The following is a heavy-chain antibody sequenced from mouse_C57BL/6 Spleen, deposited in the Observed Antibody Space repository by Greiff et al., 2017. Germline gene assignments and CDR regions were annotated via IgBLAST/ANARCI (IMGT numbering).Heavy chain of an antibody. CDR2: IWRGGST. CDR3: AKKGANPYWYFDV. Sequence: QVQLKQSGPGLVQPSQSLSITCTVSGFSLTSYGVHWVRQSPGKGLEWLGVIWRGGSTDYNAAFMSRLSITKDNSKSQVFIKMNSLQADDTAIYYCAKKGANPYWYFDVWGTGTTVTVSS. V-gene: IGHV2-5*01. CDR1: GFSLTSYG. J-gene: IGHJ1*03.